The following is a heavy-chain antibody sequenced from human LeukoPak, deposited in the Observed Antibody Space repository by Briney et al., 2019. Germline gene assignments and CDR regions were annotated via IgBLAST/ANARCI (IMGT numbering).Heavy chain of an antibody. D-gene: IGHD5-24*01. V-gene: IGHV3-21*01. CDR2: ISSSSSYI. J-gene: IGHJ4*02. CDR1: GFTFSSYS. Sequence: SGGSLRLSCAASGFTFSSYSMTWVRQAPGKGLEWVSSISSSSSYIYYADSVKGRFTISRDNAKNSLYLQMNSLRAEDTAVYYRARDEQDGYNLDYWGQGTLVTVSS. CDR3: ARDEQDGYNLDY.